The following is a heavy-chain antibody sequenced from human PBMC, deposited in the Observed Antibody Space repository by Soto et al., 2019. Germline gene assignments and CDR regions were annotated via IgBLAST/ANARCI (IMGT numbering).Heavy chain of an antibody. J-gene: IGHJ5*02. V-gene: IGHV4-59*01. D-gene: IGHD5-18*01. CDR1: GFSISSYY. Sequence: PSETLSLTCPVSGFSISSYYWSWIRQPPGKGLEWIGYIYDSGSTNYNPSLKSRVTMSVDTSKNQFSLNLSSVTAADTAVYYCAREHGFSYGLNYFDPWGQGTLVTVSS. CDR2: IYDSGST. CDR3: AREHGFSYGLNYFDP.